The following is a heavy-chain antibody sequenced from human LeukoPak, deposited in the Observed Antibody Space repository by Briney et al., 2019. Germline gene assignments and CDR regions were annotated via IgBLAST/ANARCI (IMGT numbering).Heavy chain of an antibody. D-gene: IGHD3-3*01. V-gene: IGHV3-30*18. CDR2: ISYDGSNK. CDR3: AKGARITIFGVVSDYGMDV. CDR1: GFTFSSYG. Sequence: GGSLRFSCAASGFTFSSYGVHWVRQAPGKGLEWVAVISYDGSNKYYADSVKGRFTISRDNSKNTLYLQMNSLRAEDTAVYYCAKGARITIFGVVSDYGMDVWGQGTTVTVSS. J-gene: IGHJ6*02.